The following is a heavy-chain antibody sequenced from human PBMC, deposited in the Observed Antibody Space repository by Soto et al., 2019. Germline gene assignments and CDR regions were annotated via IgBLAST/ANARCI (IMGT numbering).Heavy chain of an antibody. Sequence: QVQLQQWGAGLLKPSETLSLTCAVYGGSFSGYYWSWIRQPPGKGLEWIGEIKHSGSTNYNPSLKSRVTISVDTSKNQFSLKLSSVTAADTAVYYCARDFYSNYYYYYMDVWGKGTTVTVSS. J-gene: IGHJ6*03. V-gene: IGHV4-34*01. CDR1: GGSFSGYY. CDR2: IKHSGST. D-gene: IGHD4-4*01. CDR3: ARDFYSNYYYYYMDV.